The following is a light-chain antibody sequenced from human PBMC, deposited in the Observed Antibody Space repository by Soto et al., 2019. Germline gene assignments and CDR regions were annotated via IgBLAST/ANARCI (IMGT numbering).Light chain of an antibody. V-gene: IGKV3-11*01. CDR2: AAS. J-gene: IGKJ4*01. CDR1: QSLGYY. CDR3: QQRRDWPLT. Sequence: EIVLTQSPDTLSLSPGERATLSCRSSQSLGYYLAWFQQKRGQAPRLLIYAASNRASGIPARFSGSGSGTDFTLTISSLDPEDFAVYYCQQRRDWPLTFGGGIKVEIK.